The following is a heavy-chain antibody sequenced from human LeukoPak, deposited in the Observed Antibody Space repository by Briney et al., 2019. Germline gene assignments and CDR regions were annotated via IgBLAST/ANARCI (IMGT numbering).Heavy chain of an antibody. D-gene: IGHD5-24*01. CDR1: GYTFTSYG. CDR2: ISAYNGNT. V-gene: IGHV1-18*01. CDR3: AREEDGYNYNAFDI. Sequence: ASVKVSCKSSGYTFTSYGISWVRQAPAQGLEGMGWISAYNGNTNYAQKLQGRVTMTPDTSTSTAYMELRRLRYDDTAVYYCAREEDGYNYNAFDIWGQGTMVTVSS. J-gene: IGHJ3*02.